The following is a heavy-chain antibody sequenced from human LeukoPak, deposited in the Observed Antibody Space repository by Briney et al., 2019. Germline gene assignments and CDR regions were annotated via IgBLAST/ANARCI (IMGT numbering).Heavy chain of an antibody. CDR1: GYTFTGYY. J-gene: IGHJ5*02. CDR3: ARDPDDCSSTSCYNWFDP. V-gene: IGHV1-2*02. CDR2: INPNSGGT. D-gene: IGHD2-2*01. Sequence: ASVKVSCKASGYTFTGYYMHWVRQAPGQGPEWMGWINPNSGGTNYAQKFQGRVTMTKDTSISTAYMELSRLRSDDTAVYYCARDPDDCSSTSCYNWFDPWGQGTLVTVSS.